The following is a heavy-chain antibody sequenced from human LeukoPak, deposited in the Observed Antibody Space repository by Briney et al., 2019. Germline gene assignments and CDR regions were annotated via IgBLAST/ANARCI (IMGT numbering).Heavy chain of an antibody. D-gene: IGHD6-13*01. CDR1: GGSISSSNW. J-gene: IGHJ4*02. Sequence: SETLSLTCAVSGGSISSSNWWSWVRQPPGKGLEWIGEIYHSGSTNYNPSPKSRVTISVDKSKNQFSLKLSSVTAADTAVYYCASLTYSSSLLIDYWGQGTLVTVYS. CDR3: ASLTYSSSLLIDY. CDR2: IYHSGST. V-gene: IGHV4-4*02.